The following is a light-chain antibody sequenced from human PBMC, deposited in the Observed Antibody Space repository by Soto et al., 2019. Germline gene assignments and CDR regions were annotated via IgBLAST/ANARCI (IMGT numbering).Light chain of an antibody. V-gene: IGKV3-11*01. J-gene: IGKJ5*01. CDR2: DAS. CDR1: QSVSSN. CDR3: QQRGSWPPT. Sequence: EIVMTQSPATLSVSPGERATLSCRASQSVSSNLAWYQQKPGQAPRLLIYDASNRATGIPARFSGSGSGTDFTLSISRLEPEDSAVYFCQQRGSWPPTFGQGTRLEIK.